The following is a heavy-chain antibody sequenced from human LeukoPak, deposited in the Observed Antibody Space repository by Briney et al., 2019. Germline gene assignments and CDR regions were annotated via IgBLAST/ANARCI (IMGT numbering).Heavy chain of an antibody. V-gene: IGHV1-2*04. D-gene: IGHD3-22*01. CDR3: ARDDTMIVVVTRTFDAFDI. CDR1: GYTFTSYA. J-gene: IGHJ3*02. CDR2: INPNSGGT. Sequence: VASVKVSCKASGYTFTSYAMHWVRQAPGQGLEWMGWINPNSGGTNYAQKFQGWVTMTRDTSISTAYMELSRLRSDDTAVYYCARDDTMIVVVTRTFDAFDIWGQGTMVTVSS.